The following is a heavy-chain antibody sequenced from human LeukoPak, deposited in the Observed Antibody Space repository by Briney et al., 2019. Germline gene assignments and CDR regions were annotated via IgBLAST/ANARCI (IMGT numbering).Heavy chain of an antibody. J-gene: IGHJ4*02. CDR1: GGSISSYY. CDR2: IYYSGGT. D-gene: IGHD2-8*01. CDR3: VRNGRHYFDF. V-gene: IGHV4-59*01. Sequence: PSETLSLTCTVSGGSISSYYWSWIRQPPGKGLEWIGYIYYSGGTNYNPSLKSRVTISVDTSKNQFSLKLSSVTAADTAVYYCVRNGRHYFDFWGQGTLVTVSS.